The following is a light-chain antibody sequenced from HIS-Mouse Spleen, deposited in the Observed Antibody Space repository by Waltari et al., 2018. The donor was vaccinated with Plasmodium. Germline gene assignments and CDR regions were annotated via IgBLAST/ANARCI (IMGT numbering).Light chain of an antibody. CDR2: KDS. CDR3: YSAADNNLV. Sequence: SYELTQPSSVSVSPGQTARITCSGDVLAKKYARWFQQKPGQAPVLVIYKDSGGPSGIHERFSGSSSGTTVTLTISGAQVEDEADYYCYSAADNNLVFGGGTKLTVL. CDR1: VLAKKY. V-gene: IGLV3-27*01. J-gene: IGLJ3*02.